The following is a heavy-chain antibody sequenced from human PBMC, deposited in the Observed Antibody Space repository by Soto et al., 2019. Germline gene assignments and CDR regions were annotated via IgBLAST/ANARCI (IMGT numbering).Heavy chain of an antibody. CDR1: GFTFSSYG. J-gene: IGHJ6*02. D-gene: IGHD6-13*01. Sequence: QVQLVESGGGVVQPGRSLRLSCAASGFTFSSYGMHWVRQAPGKGLEWVAVISYDGSNKYYADSVKGRFTISRDNSKNTLDLQMNSLRAEDTAVYYCAKVTVPIAAAGNHYYYYGMDVWGQGTTVTVSS. V-gene: IGHV3-30*18. CDR3: AKVTVPIAAAGNHYYYYGMDV. CDR2: ISYDGSNK.